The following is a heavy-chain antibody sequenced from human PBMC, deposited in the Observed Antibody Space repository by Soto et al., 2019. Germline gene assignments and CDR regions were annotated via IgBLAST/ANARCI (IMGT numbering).Heavy chain of an antibody. V-gene: IGHV1-2*04. J-gene: IGHJ4*02. CDR3: ARGFTGTTFWFDY. Sequence: GASVKVSCKASGYTFTGYYMHWVRQAPGQGLEWMGWINPNSGGTNYAQKFQGWVTMTRDTSISTAYMELSRLRSDDTAVYYCARGFTGTTFWFDYWGQGTLVTVSS. CDR2: INPNSGGT. D-gene: IGHD1-7*01. CDR1: GYTFTGYY.